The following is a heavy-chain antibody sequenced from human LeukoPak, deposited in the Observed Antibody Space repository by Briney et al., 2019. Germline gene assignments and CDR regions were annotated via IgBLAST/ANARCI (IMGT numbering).Heavy chain of an antibody. Sequence: AGGSLRLSCAASGFTFSSYAMHWVRQAPGKGLEWVAVISYDGSNKYYADSVKGRFTISRDNSKNTLYLQMNSLRAEDTAVYYCAREGTYYYDSSGYLERGFDYWGQGTLVTVSS. CDR3: AREGTYYYDSSGYLERGFDY. V-gene: IGHV3-30*04. J-gene: IGHJ4*02. D-gene: IGHD3-22*01. CDR2: ISYDGSNK. CDR1: GFTFSSYA.